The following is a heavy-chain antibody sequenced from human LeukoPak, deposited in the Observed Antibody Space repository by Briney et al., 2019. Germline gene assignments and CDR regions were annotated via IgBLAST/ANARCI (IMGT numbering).Heavy chain of an antibody. CDR3: ARDWYYAFDF. V-gene: IGHV3-15*07. CDR1: GFTFSNTW. J-gene: IGHJ3*01. D-gene: IGHD2-21*02. Sequence: XGSLRLSCLASGFTFSNTWMNWVRQAPGKGLEWVARIRSKRDGGTTDYAAPVKGRFTISRDDSKNTMYLQMNSLKAEDTAVYYCARDWYYAFDFWGQGTMVTVSS. CDR2: IRSKRDGGTT.